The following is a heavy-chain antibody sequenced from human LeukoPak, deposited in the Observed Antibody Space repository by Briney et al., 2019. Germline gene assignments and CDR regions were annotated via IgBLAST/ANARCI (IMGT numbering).Heavy chain of an antibody. CDR3: ARGKSGYCSGGSCYGNYYYYMDV. V-gene: IGHV4-34*01. Sequence: PSETLSLTCAVYGGSLSGYYWSWIRQPPRKGLEWMGEIYHSGSTNYNPSLKSRVTISVDTSKNQFSLKLSSVTAADTAVYYCARGKSGYCSGGSCYGNYYYYMDVWGKGTTVTVSS. CDR2: IYHSGST. J-gene: IGHJ6*03. D-gene: IGHD2-15*01. CDR1: GGSLSGYY.